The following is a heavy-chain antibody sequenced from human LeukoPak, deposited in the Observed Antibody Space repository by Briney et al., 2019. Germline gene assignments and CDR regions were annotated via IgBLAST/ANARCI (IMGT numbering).Heavy chain of an antibody. CDR1: VYTSTSYG. D-gene: IGHD3-22*01. Sequence: EASVKVSSKASVYTSTSYGTSWVRHAPGQGLGWMGWISANNGNTNYEQKLQSRVTMTIDTSKSTAYMEMRSLRSDDTAVYYCARVKPGSSGYQDYWGQGTLVTVSS. V-gene: IGHV1-18*01. J-gene: IGHJ4*02. CDR3: ARVKPGSSGYQDY. CDR2: ISANNGNT.